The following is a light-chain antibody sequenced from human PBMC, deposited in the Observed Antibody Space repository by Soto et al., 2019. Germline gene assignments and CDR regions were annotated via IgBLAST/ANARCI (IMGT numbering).Light chain of an antibody. V-gene: IGKV4-1*01. J-gene: IGKJ1*01. CDR2: WAS. CDR3: QQYYSTPPSWT. CDR1: QSVLYSSNDKNY. Sequence: DIVMTQSPDSLAVSRGERATINCKSSQSVLYSSNDKNYLAWYQQKPGQPPKLLIYWASTRESGVPDRFSGSGSGTDFTLTISSLQAEDVAVYYCQQYYSTPPSWTFGQGTKVEIK.